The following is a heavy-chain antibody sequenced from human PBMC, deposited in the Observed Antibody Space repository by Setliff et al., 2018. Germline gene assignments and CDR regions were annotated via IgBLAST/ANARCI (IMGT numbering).Heavy chain of an antibody. CDR1: GYTLTELS. D-gene: IGHD3-3*01. CDR3: ARGRERDYNFWSGYYTYYYYGMDV. J-gene: IGHJ6*02. V-gene: IGHV1-24*01. CDR2: FDPEDGET. Sequence: ASVKVSCKVSGYTLTELSMHWVRQAPGKGLEWMGCFDPEDGETIYAQKFQGRVTMTRNTSISTAYMELSSLRSEDTAVYYCARGRERDYNFWSGYYTYYYYGMDVWGQGTTVTVSS.